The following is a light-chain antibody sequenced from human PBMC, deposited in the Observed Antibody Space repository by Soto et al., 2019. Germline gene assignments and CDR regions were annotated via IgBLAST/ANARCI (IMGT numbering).Light chain of an antibody. CDR2: GTS. CDR1: QTVNNF. Sequence: DIQMTQSPSSLSASVGDRVSITCRTSQTVNNFLNWYQHKPGKAPKLLIYGTSSLQSGVPSRFSGSGSGTDFTLTISSLQPEDFATYYCQQSHTSPRLTFGGGTKVDIK. V-gene: IGKV1-39*01. CDR3: QQSHTSPRLT. J-gene: IGKJ4*01.